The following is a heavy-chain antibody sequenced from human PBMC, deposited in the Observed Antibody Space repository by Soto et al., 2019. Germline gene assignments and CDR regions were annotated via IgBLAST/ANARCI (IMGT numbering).Heavy chain of an antibody. Sequence: SVKVSCKASGGTFSSYAISWVRQAPGQGLEWMGGIIPIFGTANYAQKFQGRVTITADESTSTAYMGLSSLRSEDTAVYYCARDRAVAGTYYFDYWGQGTLVTVSS. V-gene: IGHV1-69*13. CDR1: GGTFSSYA. CDR3: ARDRAVAGTYYFDY. CDR2: IIPIFGTA. D-gene: IGHD6-19*01. J-gene: IGHJ4*02.